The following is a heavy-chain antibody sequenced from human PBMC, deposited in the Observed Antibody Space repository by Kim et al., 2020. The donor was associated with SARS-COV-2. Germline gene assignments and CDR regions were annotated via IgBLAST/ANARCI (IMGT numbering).Heavy chain of an antibody. CDR1: GGSFSGYY. D-gene: IGHD2-21*02. Sequence: SETLSLTCAVYGGSFSGYYWSWIRQPPGKGLEWIGEINHSGSTNYNPSLKSRVTISVDTSKNQFSLKLSSVTAADTAVYYCARTPGVVVTVRGYMDVWGKGTTVTVSS. V-gene: IGHV4-34*01. CDR2: INHSGST. J-gene: IGHJ6*03. CDR3: ARTPGVVVTVRGYMDV.